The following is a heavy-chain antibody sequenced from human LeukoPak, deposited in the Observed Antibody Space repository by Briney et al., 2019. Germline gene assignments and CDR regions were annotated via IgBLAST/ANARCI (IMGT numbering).Heavy chain of an antibody. Sequence: GRSLRLSCAASGFTYSSYAMHWVRQAPGKGLEWVAVISYDGSNKYYADSVKGRFTISRDNSKNTLYLQMNSLRAEDTAVYYCARVHRQYYDILTGYNYYFDYWGQGTLVTVSS. CDR2: ISYDGSNK. J-gene: IGHJ4*02. V-gene: IGHV3-30-3*01. CDR1: GFTYSSYA. D-gene: IGHD3-9*01. CDR3: ARVHRQYYDILTGYNYYFDY.